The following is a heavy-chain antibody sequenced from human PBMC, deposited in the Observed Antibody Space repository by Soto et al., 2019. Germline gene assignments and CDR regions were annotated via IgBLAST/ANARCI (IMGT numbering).Heavy chain of an antibody. V-gene: IGHV2-70*11. CDR1: GFSLSTSGMC. CDR2: IDWDDDK. J-gene: IGHJ6*02. Sequence: SGPTLVNPTQTLTLTCTFSGFSLSTSGMCVSWIRQPPGKALEWLARIDWDDDKYYSTSLKTRLTISKDTSKNQVVLTMTNMDPVDTATYYCARFRSGGAISEGYYGMDVWGQGTTVTISS. CDR3: ARFRSGGAISEGYYGMDV. D-gene: IGHD3-3*01.